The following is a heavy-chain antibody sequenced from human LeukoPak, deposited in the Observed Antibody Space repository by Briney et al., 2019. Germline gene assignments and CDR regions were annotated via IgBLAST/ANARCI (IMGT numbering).Heavy chain of an antibody. J-gene: IGHJ4*02. V-gene: IGHV4-4*07. CDR3: ARDRVHYGDYPLYYFDY. CDR2: SYTSGSH. D-gene: IGHD4-17*01. Sequence: SETLSLTCDVSVGSISGYYWSWIRQPAGKGLEWIGRSYTSGSHNYSPSLKSRVTMSVDTSKNQFSLKLISVTAADTAVYYCARDRVHYGDYPLYYFDYWGQGTLVTVSS. CDR1: VGSISGYY.